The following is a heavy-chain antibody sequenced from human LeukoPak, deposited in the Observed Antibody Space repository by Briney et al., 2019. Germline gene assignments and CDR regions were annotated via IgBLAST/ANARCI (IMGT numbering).Heavy chain of an antibody. Sequence: SETPSLTCAVYGGSFSGYYWSWIRQPPGKGLEWIGEINHSGSTNYNPSLKSRVTISVDTSKNQFSLKLSSVTAADTAVYYCALSTGTTSDDYWGQGTLVTVSS. V-gene: IGHV4-34*01. D-gene: IGHD1-1*01. J-gene: IGHJ4*02. CDR3: ALSTGTTSDDY. CDR2: INHSGST. CDR1: GGSFSGYY.